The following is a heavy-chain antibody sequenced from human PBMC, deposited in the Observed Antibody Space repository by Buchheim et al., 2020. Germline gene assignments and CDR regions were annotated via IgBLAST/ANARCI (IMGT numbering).Heavy chain of an antibody. V-gene: IGHV3-30*04. CDR3: ARDKGRYYFDC. CDR1: GFTFRSYA. CDR2: VSYDGSNT. D-gene: IGHD1-26*01. J-gene: IGHJ4*02. Sequence: QVQLVESGGGVVQPGRSLRLSCAVSGFTFRSYAMHWVRQAPGKGLEWVAVVSYDGSNTYHADSAKGRFTISRDKSKNTLYLQMNSLRGEDTAVYYCARDKGRYYFDCWGQGTL.